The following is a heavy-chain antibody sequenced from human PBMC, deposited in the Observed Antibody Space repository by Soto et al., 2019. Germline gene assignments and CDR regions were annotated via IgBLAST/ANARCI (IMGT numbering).Heavy chain of an antibody. Sequence: GGSLRLSCAASGFTFSSYWMHWVRQAPGKGMVWVSRINSDGSSTSYADSVKGRFTISRDNAKNTLYLQMNSLRAEDTAVYYCARVSPADAFDIWGQGTMVTVSS. CDR2: INSDGSST. V-gene: IGHV3-74*01. CDR3: ARVSPADAFDI. J-gene: IGHJ3*02. CDR1: GFTFSSYW.